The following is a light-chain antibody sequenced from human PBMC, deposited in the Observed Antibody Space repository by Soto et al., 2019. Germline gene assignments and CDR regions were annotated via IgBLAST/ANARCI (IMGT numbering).Light chain of an antibody. J-gene: IGLJ2*01. V-gene: IGLV2-8*01. CDR1: SSDIGGYNS. CDR3: CAYAGSGTVV. CDR2: EVN. Sequence: QSALTQPPSASGSPGQSVTISCTGTSSDIGGYNSVSWYQQHPGKAPRLMIYEVNKRPSGVPDRFSGSKSGYTASLTVSGLQTEDEADYYCCAYAGSGTVVFGGGTKLTVL.